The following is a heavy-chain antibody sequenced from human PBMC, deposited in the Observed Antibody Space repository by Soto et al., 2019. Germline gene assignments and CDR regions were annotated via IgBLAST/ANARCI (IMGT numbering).Heavy chain of an antibody. D-gene: IGHD2-2*01. J-gene: IGHJ5*02. Sequence: SETLSLTCAVSGGSISSGGDSWNWIRQPPGKGLEWIGNIYHSGSTYYNASLKSRVTISVDRSENQFSLKLSSVTAADTAVYYCARVPDRWGQGTLVTVSS. V-gene: IGHV4-30-2*01. CDR3: ARVPDR. CDR1: GGSISSGGDS. CDR2: IYHSGST.